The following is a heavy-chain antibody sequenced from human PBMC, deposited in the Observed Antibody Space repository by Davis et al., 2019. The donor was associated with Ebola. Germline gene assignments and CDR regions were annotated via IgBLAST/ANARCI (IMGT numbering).Heavy chain of an antibody. V-gene: IGHV3-23*01. CDR1: GFTFSSYA. Sequence: GESLKISCAASGFTFSSYAMSWVRQAPGKGLEWVSAISGSGGSTYYADSVKGRFTISRDNSKNTLYLQMNSLRAEDTAVYYCASPGGRRSGRGPIDYWGQGTLVTVSS. CDR2: ISGSGGST. D-gene: IGHD1-26*01. CDR3: ASPGGRRSGRGPIDY. J-gene: IGHJ4*02.